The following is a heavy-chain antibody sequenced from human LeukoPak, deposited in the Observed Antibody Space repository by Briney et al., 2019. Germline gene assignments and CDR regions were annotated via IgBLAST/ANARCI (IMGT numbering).Heavy chain of an antibody. CDR1: GYTFTGYY. CDR3: AREGAVAGNLDY. Sequence: GASVKVSCKASGYTFTGYYMHWVRQAPGQGLEWMGRINPNNGGTNYAQKFQGRVTMTRDTSISTAYMELSRLRSDDTAVYYCAREGAVAGNLDYWGQGTLVTVSS. V-gene: IGHV1-2*06. J-gene: IGHJ4*02. D-gene: IGHD6-19*01. CDR2: INPNNGGT.